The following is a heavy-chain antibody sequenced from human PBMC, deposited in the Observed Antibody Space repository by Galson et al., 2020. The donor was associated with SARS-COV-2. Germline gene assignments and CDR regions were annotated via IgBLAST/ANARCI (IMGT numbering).Heavy chain of an antibody. CDR2: LFWDNDK. V-gene: IGHV2-5*02. CDR1: GFSLNTSGVG. CDR3: AHSSGWAVTGHNWLDP. D-gene: IGHD1-20*01. J-gene: IGHJ5*02. Sequence: KMSGPTMVKPTQHLTLNCTFSGFSLNTSGVGVDWIRQPPRKALEWLALLFWDNDKWYSPSLKSRLNINNDSSRNQVVLTMTNMDPADTATYYCAHSSGWAVTGHNWLDPWGQGTLVTVSS.